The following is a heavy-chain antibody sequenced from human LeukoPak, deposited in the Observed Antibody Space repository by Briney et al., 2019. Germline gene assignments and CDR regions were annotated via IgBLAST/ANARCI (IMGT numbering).Heavy chain of an antibody. CDR3: ASPPADYYDSRDYFDY. CDR1: GGTFSSYV. CDR2: IIPILGIA. V-gene: IGHV1-69*04. J-gene: IGHJ4*02. D-gene: IGHD3-22*01. Sequence: RSSVNVSCKASGGTFSSYVISWVRLAPGLGLEWMGRIIPILGIANYAQKFQGRVTITADKSTSTAYMELSSLRSEDTAVYYCASPPADYYDSRDYFDYWGQETQGTVSS.